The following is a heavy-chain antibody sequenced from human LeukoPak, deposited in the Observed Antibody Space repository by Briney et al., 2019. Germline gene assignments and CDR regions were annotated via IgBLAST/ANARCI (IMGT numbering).Heavy chain of an antibody. J-gene: IGHJ4*02. V-gene: IGHV3-30*02. CDR3: ARDRNYDGSVYYEDDYFDY. D-gene: IGHD3-22*01. CDR2: IRYDGSNK. Sequence: PGGSLRLSCAASGFTFSSYGMHWVRQAPGKGLEWVAFIRYDGSNKYYADSVKGRFTISRDNSKNTLYLQMNSLRAEDTAVYYCARDRNYDGSVYYEDDYFDYWGQGTLVTVSS. CDR1: GFTFSSYG.